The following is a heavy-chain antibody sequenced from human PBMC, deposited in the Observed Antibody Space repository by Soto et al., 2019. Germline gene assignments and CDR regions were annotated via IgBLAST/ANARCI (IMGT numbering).Heavy chain of an antibody. CDR1: GYSFSSYW. CDR2: IYPGDSDT. D-gene: IGHD3-22*01. Sequence: PGESLKISCKGSGYSFSSYWIGWVRQMPGKGLEWMGIIYPGDSDTRYSPSFQGQVTISADKSISTAYLQWSSLKAPDTAIYYCARLITMIGLNGMDGWGQGTTVTVYS. J-gene: IGHJ6*02. CDR3: ARLITMIGLNGMDG. V-gene: IGHV5-51*01.